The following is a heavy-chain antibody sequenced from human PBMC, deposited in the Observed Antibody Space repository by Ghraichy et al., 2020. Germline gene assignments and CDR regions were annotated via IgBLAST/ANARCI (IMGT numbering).Heavy chain of an antibody. J-gene: IGHJ5*02. Sequence: GGSLRLSCAASGFTFSSYAMSWVRQAPGKGLEWVSAISGSGGSTYYADSVKGRFTISRDNSKNTLYLQMNSLRAEDTAVYYCAKDGTDFLGPDDFPAADWFDPWGQGTLVTVSS. CDR3: AKDGTDFLGPDDFPAADWFDP. CDR2: ISGSGGST. CDR1: GFTFSSYA. D-gene: IGHD3-3*01. V-gene: IGHV3-23*01.